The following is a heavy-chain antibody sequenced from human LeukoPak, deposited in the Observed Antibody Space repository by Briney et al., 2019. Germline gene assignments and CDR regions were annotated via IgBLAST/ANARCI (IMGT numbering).Heavy chain of an antibody. D-gene: IGHD3-10*01. CDR3: AKAFSYGSGSFYPTFDC. CDR2: VSGDGGTT. J-gene: IGHJ4*02. V-gene: IGHV3-23*01. Sequence: PGGSLRLSCAASGFSFSSYAMTWVRQAPGTGLEWVSSVSGDGGTTRDADSVEGRFTISRDNSKNTLYLQMNSLRTDDTAVYYCAKAFSYGSGSFYPTFDCWGQGTLVTVSS. CDR1: GFSFSSYA.